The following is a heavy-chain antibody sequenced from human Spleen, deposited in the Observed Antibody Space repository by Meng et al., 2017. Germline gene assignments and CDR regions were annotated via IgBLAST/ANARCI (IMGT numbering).Heavy chain of an antibody. CDR2: INPSSGGA. D-gene: IGHD3-9*01. CDR3: ARGSAGYNIDS. V-gene: IGHV1-2*02. CDR1: GYTFGVNY. J-gene: IGHJ4*02. Sequence: ASVKVSCKASGYTFGVNYIHWVRQAPGQGLEWMGWINPSSGGAKYPQRFQGRVTMTRDTSISTAYMDLSSLQSDDTAVYYCARGSAGYNIDSWGQGTLVTVSS.